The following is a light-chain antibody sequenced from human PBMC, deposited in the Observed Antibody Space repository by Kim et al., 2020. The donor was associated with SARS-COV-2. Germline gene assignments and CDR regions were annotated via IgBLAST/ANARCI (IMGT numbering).Light chain of an antibody. J-gene: IGLJ3*02. CDR3: QVWDSSTEV. CDR2: RDS. CDR1: NIGSKN. Sequence: VALGQTARITCGRNNIGSKNVHWYQQKPGQAPVLVIYRDSNRPSGIPERFSGSNSGNTATLTISRAQAGDEADYYCQVWDSSTEVFGGGTQLTVL. V-gene: IGLV3-9*01.